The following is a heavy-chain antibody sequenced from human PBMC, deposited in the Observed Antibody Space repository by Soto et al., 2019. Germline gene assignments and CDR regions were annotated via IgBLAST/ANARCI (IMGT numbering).Heavy chain of an antibody. V-gene: IGHV4-61*03. CDR3: VRVIDSSWDADL. CDR2: IFYTGVT. Sequence: QVQLQESGPGLVKPSETLSLTCSVSGGSVSNASFYWTWIRQAPGTGLEYIGYIFYTGVTNSNTSLIRRVTISLDTSKNHFSLKLNSMPAADTAVYYWVRVIDSSWDADLWGRGTLGTVAS. CDR1: GGSVSNASFY. D-gene: IGHD3-22*01. J-gene: IGHJ2*01.